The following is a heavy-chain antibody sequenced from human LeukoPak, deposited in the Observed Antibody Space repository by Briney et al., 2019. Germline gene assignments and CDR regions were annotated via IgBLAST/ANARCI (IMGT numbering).Heavy chain of an antibody. CDR3: ARALGAFDI. Sequence: SETLSLTCAVYGGSFSGYYWSWIRQPPGKGLEWIGEINHSGGTNYNPSLKSRVTISVDTSKNQVSLKLNSVTAADTAVYYCARALGAFDIWGQGTMVTVSS. CDR1: GGSFSGYY. CDR2: INHSGGT. V-gene: IGHV4-34*01. J-gene: IGHJ3*02.